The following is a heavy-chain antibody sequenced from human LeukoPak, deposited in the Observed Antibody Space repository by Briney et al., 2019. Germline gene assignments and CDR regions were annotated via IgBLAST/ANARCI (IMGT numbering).Heavy chain of an antibody. CDR1: GYTFTSYY. CDR2: INPSGGST. CDR3: ARDGVAGTFYFNY. J-gene: IGHJ4*02. V-gene: IGHV1-46*01. Sequence: ASVKVSCKASGYTFTSYYMHWVRHAPGQGLEWMGIINPSGGSTSYPQKFQGRVTMTRGTSTSTVFTELSSLSSQDPAVYFCARDGVAGTFYFNYWGQGALVTVSS. D-gene: IGHD6-19*01.